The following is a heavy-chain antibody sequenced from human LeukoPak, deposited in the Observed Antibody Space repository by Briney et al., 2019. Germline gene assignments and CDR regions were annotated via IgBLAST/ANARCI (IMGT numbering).Heavy chain of an antibody. V-gene: IGHV6-1*01. CDR2: TYYRSKWFF. Sequence: SQTLSLTCAISGDSVSSTSSAWHWIRQSPSRGLEWLGRTYYRSKWFFDYAVSVRGRLTINPDTSTNQVSLQLTSVTPEDTAVYYCARRKSYESYYMAVWGKGTTVAVSS. CDR1: GDSVSSTSSA. CDR3: ARRKSYESYYMAV. D-gene: IGHD3-3*01. J-gene: IGHJ6*03.